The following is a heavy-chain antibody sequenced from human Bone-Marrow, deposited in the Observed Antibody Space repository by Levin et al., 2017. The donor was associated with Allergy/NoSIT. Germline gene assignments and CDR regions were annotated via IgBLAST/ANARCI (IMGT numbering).Heavy chain of an antibody. V-gene: IGHV1-69*04. J-gene: IGHJ1*01. CDR3: AGDDANFGRQLLH. Sequence: ASVKVSCMASGHTLSSHPVSWVRLAPGHGLEWMGRVIPVLGVAVYAQTFEGRLTLTADTSAGAYTMELSSLRSDDTALYYCAGDDANFGRQLLHWGQGTLVVVSS. D-gene: IGHD2-2*01. CDR1: GHTLSSHP. CDR2: VIPVLGVA.